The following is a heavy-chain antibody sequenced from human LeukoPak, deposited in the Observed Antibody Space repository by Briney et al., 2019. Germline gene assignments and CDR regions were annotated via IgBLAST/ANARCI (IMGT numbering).Heavy chain of an antibody. CDR3: AKDGKSGSYYYYGMDV. D-gene: IGHD1-26*01. CDR2: ISYDGSDT. V-gene: IGHV3-30*04. CDR1: GFTFSNYA. Sequence: GGSLRLSCAASGFTFSNYAMHWVRQAPGQGLDWVATISYDGSDTYYADSVKGRFTISRDNSKNILYLQMNGLRVEDTAVYYCAKDGKSGSYYYYGMDVWGQGTTVTVSS. J-gene: IGHJ6*02.